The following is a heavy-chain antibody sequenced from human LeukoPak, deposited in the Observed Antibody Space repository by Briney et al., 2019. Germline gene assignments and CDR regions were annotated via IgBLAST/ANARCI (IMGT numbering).Heavy chain of an antibody. CDR1: GGSISSSSYY. Sequence: SETLSLTCTVSGGSISSSSYYWGWIRQPPGKGLEWIGSIYYSGSTYYNPSLKSRVTISVDTSKNQFSLKLSSVTAADTAVYYCAREPGDYCSSTSCYKDAFDIWGQGTMVTVSS. J-gene: IGHJ3*02. V-gene: IGHV4-39*07. CDR2: IYYSGST. D-gene: IGHD2-2*02. CDR3: AREPGDYCSSTSCYKDAFDI.